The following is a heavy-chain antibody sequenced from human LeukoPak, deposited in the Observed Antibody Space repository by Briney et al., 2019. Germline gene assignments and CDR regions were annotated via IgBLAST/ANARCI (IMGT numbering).Heavy chain of an antibody. J-gene: IGHJ6*02. CDR1: GFTFSSYA. V-gene: IGHV3-23*01. CDR2: ISGSGGST. D-gene: IGHD3-3*02. CDR3: AKDIGREPYSPAFRKYYYYGMDV. Sequence: GGSLRLSCAASGFTFSSYAMSWVRQAPGKGLEWVSAISGSGGSTYYADSVKGRFTISRDDSKNTLYLQMNSLRAEDTAVYYCAKDIGREPYSPAFRKYYYYGMDVWGQGTTVTVSS.